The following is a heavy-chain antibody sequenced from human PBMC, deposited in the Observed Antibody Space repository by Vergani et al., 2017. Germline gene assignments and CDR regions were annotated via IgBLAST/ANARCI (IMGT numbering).Heavy chain of an antibody. CDR1: GFTFSSYW. D-gene: IGHD1-26*01. V-gene: IGHV3-7*03. CDR2: IKQEGSEK. Sequence: EVQLVESGGGLVQPGGSLRLSCAASGFTFSSYWMSWVRQAPGKGLEWVANIKQEGSEKYYVDSVKGRFTISRDNAKNSLYLQMNSLRAEDTAVYYCARENSGGSYSYYYYYMDVWGKGTTVTVSS. CDR3: ARENSGGSYSYYYYYMDV. J-gene: IGHJ6*03.